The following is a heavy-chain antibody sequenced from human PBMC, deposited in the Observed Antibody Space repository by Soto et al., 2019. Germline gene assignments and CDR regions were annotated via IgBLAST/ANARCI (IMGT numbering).Heavy chain of an antibody. V-gene: IGHV3-30-3*01. D-gene: IGHD6-19*01. CDR2: ISFDGSKK. CDR3: ARLPGPLVAVLYLDPVDGREPVSDADV. J-gene: IGHJ6*02. Sequence: QMQLVESGGGVVQPGRSLRLSCAASGFTFSSYPMHWVRQAPGKGLEWVAVISFDGSKKYYADSVKGRFFISKYNSKNVLSLQMNSLRGEYSAVFDCARLPGPLVAVLYLDPVDGREPVSDADVWGQGTEVTVSS. CDR1: GFTFSSYP.